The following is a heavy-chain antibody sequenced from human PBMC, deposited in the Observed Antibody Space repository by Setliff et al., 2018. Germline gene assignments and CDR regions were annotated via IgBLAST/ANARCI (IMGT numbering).Heavy chain of an antibody. D-gene: IGHD6-6*01. CDR3: ASPQARGFWARYYFDL. Sequence: SETLSLTCTVSGASISNYFWTWIRQPAGSGLEYIGRLYPDGSTNYNPSLRSRVAISVDKSENQLSLNLTSVTAADTAVYYCASPQARGFWARYYFDLWGQGTLVTVSS. J-gene: IGHJ4*02. CDR1: GASISNYF. CDR2: LYPDGST. V-gene: IGHV4-4*07.